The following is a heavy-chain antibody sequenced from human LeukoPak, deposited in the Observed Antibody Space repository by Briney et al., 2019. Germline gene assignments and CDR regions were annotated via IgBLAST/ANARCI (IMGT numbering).Heavy chain of an antibody. D-gene: IGHD4-17*01. CDR2: IDPSDSYT. Sequence: LGESQKISCKGSGYSFTSSWISWVRQMPGKGLEWMGRIDPSDSYTNYSPSFQGHVTISDDKSISTAYLQWSSLKASDTAMYYCARHRGGDYGLDAFDIWGQGTMVTVSS. CDR3: ARHRGGDYGLDAFDI. CDR1: GYSFTSSW. J-gene: IGHJ3*02. V-gene: IGHV5-10-1*01.